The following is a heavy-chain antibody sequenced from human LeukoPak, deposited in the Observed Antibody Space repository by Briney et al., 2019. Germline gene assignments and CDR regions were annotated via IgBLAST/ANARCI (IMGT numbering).Heavy chain of an antibody. V-gene: IGHV3-30*18. CDR3: AKDGTYYYDTPGWFDP. Sequence: HAGGSLRLSCVASGFTFNSYGRHWVRQAPGKGREGVAVISYAESNIYGSNKYYADSVKGRFTISRDNSKNTLYLQMNSLRAEDTAVYYCAKDGTYYYDTPGWFDPWGQGTLVTVSS. D-gene: IGHD3-22*01. J-gene: IGHJ5*02. CDR2: ISYAESNIYGSNK. CDR1: GFTFNSYG.